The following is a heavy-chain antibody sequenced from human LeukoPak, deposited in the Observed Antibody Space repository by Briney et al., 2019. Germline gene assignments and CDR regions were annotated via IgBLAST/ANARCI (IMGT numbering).Heavy chain of an antibody. D-gene: IGHD3-3*01. CDR3: ARDGARNFWSGYYTGKIYYMDV. V-gene: IGHV1-2*02. CDR1: GYTFTGYY. CDR2: INPNSGGT. J-gene: IGHJ6*03. Sequence: ASVKVSCKASGYTFTGYYMHWVRQAPGQGLEWMGWINPNSGGTNYAQKFQGRVTMTRDTSISTAYMELSRLRSDDTAVYYCARDGARNFWSGYYTGKIYYMDVWGKGTTVTVSS.